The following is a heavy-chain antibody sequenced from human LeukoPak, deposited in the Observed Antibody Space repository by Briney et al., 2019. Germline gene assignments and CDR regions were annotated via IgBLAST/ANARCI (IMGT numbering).Heavy chain of an antibody. CDR3: ALSDAYYDILTGYYQTTVDY. D-gene: IGHD3-9*01. CDR2: ISAYNGNT. Sequence: ASVKVSCKASGYTFTSYGISWVRQAPGQGLEWMGWISAYNGNTNYAQKLQGRVTMTTDTSTSTAYMELRSLRSDDTAVYYCALSDAYYDILTGYYQTTVDYWGQGTLVTVSS. V-gene: IGHV1-18*01. J-gene: IGHJ4*02. CDR1: GYTFTSYG.